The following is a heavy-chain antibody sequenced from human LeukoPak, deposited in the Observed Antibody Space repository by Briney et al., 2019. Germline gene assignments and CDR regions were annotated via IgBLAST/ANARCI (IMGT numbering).Heavy chain of an antibody. CDR2: IGIDSGNT. J-gene: IGHJ4*02. D-gene: IGHD5-24*01. CDR1: GFTFSDYS. Sequence: GGSLRLSCAASGFTFSDYSMNWVRQAPGKGLEWISYIGIDSGNTNYADSVKGRFAISGDKAKNSLYLQINSLRVEDTAVYYCARDYKYAFDNWGQGTLVTVSS. V-gene: IGHV3-48*01. CDR3: ARDYKYAFDN.